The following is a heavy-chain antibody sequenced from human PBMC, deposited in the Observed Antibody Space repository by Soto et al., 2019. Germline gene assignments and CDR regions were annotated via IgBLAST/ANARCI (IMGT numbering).Heavy chain of an antibody. V-gene: IGHV3-49*03. Sequence: EVQVVESGGGLVQPGRSLRLSCTTSGFTFGDYGMSWFRQAPGKGLEWVGVIRNKAYGATIDYVGPVKGRFTISRDDPRGLAYRQMTSLKAEDSAVYYCVRDGRGKNDYYIAVWGKWTTVTVSS. J-gene: IGHJ6*03. CDR3: VRDGRGKNDYYIAV. CDR1: GFTFGDYG. CDR2: IRNKAYGATI. D-gene: IGHD1-1*01.